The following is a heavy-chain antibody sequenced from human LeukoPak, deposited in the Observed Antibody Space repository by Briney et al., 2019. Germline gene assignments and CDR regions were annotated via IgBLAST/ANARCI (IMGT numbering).Heavy chain of an antibody. V-gene: IGHV4-59*01. Sequence: SETLSLTSTVSGGSITSYYRSSIRNTPGKGLEGIGYIYYRGSTNYNHSLKSRVTISVYTSTHQLSRKLSSVTAGAAAVYSCASGVTRAYHFRYWGQGTLPTASS. J-gene: IGHJ4*02. D-gene: IGHD3-3*01. CDR2: IYYRGST. CDR1: GGSITSYY. CDR3: ASGVTRAYHFRY.